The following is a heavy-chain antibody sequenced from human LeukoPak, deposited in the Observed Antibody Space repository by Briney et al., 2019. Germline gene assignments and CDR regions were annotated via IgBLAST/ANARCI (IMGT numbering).Heavy chain of an antibody. V-gene: IGHV3-7*03. CDR2: IKHDGNWK. CDR1: GSTFGNYY. J-gene: IGHJ4*02. D-gene: IGHD4-23*01. CDR3: ARGYGGNFPDFDY. Sequence: GGSLRLSCAASGSTFGNYYMSWVRQAPGKGLEWVANIKHDGNWKFYADSVKGRFTVSRDNAEKSVYLHMSSLRAEDTAVYYCARGYGGNFPDFDYWGQGTLVTVSS.